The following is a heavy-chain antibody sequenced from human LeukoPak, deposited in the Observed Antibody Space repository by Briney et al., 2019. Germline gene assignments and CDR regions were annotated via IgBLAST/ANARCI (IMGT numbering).Heavy chain of an antibody. V-gene: IGHV1-46*01. Sequence: ASVKVSCKASGYTFTSYYMHWVRQAPGQGLEWMGIINPSGGSTSYAQKFQGRVTMTRDTSTSTVYMELSSLRSEDTAVYYCARETIFAPYYYGMDVWGQGTTVTVSS. CDR1: GYTFTSYY. CDR2: INPSGGST. CDR3: ARETIFAPYYYGMDV. D-gene: IGHD3-3*01. J-gene: IGHJ6*02.